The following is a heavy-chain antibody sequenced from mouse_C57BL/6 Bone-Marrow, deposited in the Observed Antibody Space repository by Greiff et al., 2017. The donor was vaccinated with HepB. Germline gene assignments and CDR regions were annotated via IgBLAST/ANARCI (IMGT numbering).Heavy chain of an antibody. J-gene: IGHJ2*01. V-gene: IGHV5-12*01. D-gene: IGHD1-1*02. CDR3: ARGGTMASDY. CDR2: ISNGGGST. CDR1: GFTFSDYY. Sequence: EVKLMESGGGLVQPGGSLKLSCAASGFTFSDYYMYWVRQTPEKRLEWVAYISNGGGSTYYPDTVKGRFTISRDNAKNTLYLQMSRLKSEDTAMYYCARGGTMASDYWGQGTTLTVSS.